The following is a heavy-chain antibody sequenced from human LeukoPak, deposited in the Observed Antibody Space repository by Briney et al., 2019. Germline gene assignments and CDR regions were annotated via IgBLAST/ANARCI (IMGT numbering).Heavy chain of an antibody. CDR1: GFTFSSYA. CDR2: IRGSGGST. J-gene: IGHJ4*02. V-gene: IGHV3-23*01. Sequence: GGSLRLSCAASGFTFSSYAMSWVRQAPGKGLEWVSDIRGSGGSTYYADSVKGRFTISRDNSKNTLYLRMNSLRAEDTAVYYCAKVPYDSSGYYYFDYWGQGTLVIVSS. D-gene: IGHD3-22*01. CDR3: AKVPYDSSGYYYFDY.